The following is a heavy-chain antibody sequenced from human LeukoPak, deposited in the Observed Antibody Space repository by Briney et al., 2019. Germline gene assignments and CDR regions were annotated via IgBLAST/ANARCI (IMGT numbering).Heavy chain of an antibody. CDR3: ARRPLYCSSTSCYYYYGMDV. Sequence: KXSCXAXXXXFTSYGISWVRQAPGQGVEWMGWISAYNGSTNYAQKLQGRVTMTTDTSTSTAYMELRSLRSDDTAVYYCARRPLYCSSTSCYYYYGMDVWGQGTTVTVSS. V-gene: IGHV1-18*01. CDR1: XXXFTSYG. D-gene: IGHD2-2*01. J-gene: IGHJ6*02. CDR2: ISAYNGST.